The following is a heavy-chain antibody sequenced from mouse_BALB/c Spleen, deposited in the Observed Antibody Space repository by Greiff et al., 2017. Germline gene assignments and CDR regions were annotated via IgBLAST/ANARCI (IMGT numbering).Heavy chain of an antibody. CDR2: IDTSDSYT. Sequence: VQLQQPGAELVMPGASVKMSCKASGYTFTDYWMHWVKQRPGQGLEWIGAIDTSDSYTSYNQKFKGKATLTVDESSSTAYMQLSSLTSEDSAVYYCARRENYRYYFDYWGQGTTLTGSS. CDR3: ARRENYRYYFDY. CDR1: GYTFTDYW. V-gene: IGHV1-69*01. J-gene: IGHJ2*01. D-gene: IGHD2-14*01.